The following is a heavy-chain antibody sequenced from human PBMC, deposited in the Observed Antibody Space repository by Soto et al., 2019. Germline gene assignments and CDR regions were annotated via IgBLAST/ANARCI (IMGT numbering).Heavy chain of an antibody. J-gene: IGHJ6*02. CDR1: GFTFSSYA. D-gene: IGHD6-13*01. CDR2: ISGSGGST. Sequence: GGSLRLSCAASGFTFSSYAMSWVRQAPGKGLEWVSAISGSGGSTYYADSVKVRFTISRDNSKNTLYLQMNSLRAEDTAVYYCAKGIAAAGTDGMDVWGQGTTVTVSS. V-gene: IGHV3-23*01. CDR3: AKGIAAAGTDGMDV.